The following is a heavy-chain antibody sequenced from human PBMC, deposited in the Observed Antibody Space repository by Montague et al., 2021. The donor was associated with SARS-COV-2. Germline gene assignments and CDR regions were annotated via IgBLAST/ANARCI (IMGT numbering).Heavy chain of an antibody. Sequence: SETLSLTCTVSGGSISSSSYYWGWIRQPPGKGLEWIGSIYYSGSTYYNPSLKSRVTISVDTSKNQFSLKLSSVTAADTAVYYCASALGYCSSTSCYSVYSMDVWGQGTTVTVSS. J-gene: IGHJ6*02. CDR1: GGSISSSSYY. CDR2: IYYSGST. V-gene: IGHV4-39*01. CDR3: ASALGYCSSTSCYSVYSMDV. D-gene: IGHD2-2*01.